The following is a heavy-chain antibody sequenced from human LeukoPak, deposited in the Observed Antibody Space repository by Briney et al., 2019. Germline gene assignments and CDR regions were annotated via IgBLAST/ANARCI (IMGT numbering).Heavy chain of an antibody. D-gene: IGHD2-15*01. V-gene: IGHV3-11*04. Sequence: GGSLRLSCAASGFTFSDYYMSWIRQAPGKGLEWVSYISSSGSTIYYADSVKGRFTISRDNAKNSLYLQMDSLRAEDTAVYYCAKMPRYGYCSGGSCYYWFDPWGQGTLVTVSS. CDR3: AKMPRYGYCSGGSCYYWFDP. CDR1: GFTFSDYY. CDR2: ISSSGSTI. J-gene: IGHJ5*02.